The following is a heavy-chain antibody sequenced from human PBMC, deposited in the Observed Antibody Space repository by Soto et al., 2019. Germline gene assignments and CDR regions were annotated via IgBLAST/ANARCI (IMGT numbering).Heavy chain of an antibody. J-gene: IGHJ5*02. Sequence: SETLSLTCTVSGGSISSYYWSWIRQPPGKGLEWIGYIYYSGSTNYNPSLKSRVTISVDTSKNQFSLKLSSVTAADTAVYYCAREWVAAAGTWGHWFDPWGQGTLVTVSS. V-gene: IGHV4-59*01. D-gene: IGHD6-13*01. CDR1: GGSISSYY. CDR3: AREWVAAAGTWGHWFDP. CDR2: IYYSGST.